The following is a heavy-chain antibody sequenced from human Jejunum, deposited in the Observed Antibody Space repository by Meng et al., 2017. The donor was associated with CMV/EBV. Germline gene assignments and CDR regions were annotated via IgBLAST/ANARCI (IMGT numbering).Heavy chain of an antibody. Sequence: GFPVSANCLSWVRQAPGKGLEWVSTISGNGATTHYADSVKGRFTMSRDNSKNTLYLQMNSLRVEDTAIYYCAKCISSCQTRAFDMWGQGTMVTVSS. V-gene: IGHV3-23*01. CDR3: AKCISSCQTRAFDM. CDR1: GFPVSANC. D-gene: IGHD2-15*01. J-gene: IGHJ3*02. CDR2: ISGNGATT.